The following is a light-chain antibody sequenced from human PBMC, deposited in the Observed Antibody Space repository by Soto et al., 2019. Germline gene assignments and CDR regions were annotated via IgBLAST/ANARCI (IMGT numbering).Light chain of an antibody. V-gene: IGKV1-8*01. CDR3: QQYYSYST. CDR1: QGISSY. CDR2: AAS. J-gene: IGKJ1*01. Sequence: IPVAQSSTSLAASTGDRVNITCRASQGISSYLAWYQQKPGKAPKLLIYAASTLQSGVPSRFSGSGSGTDFTLTISCLQSEDFATYYCQQYYSYSTFGQGTKVDIK.